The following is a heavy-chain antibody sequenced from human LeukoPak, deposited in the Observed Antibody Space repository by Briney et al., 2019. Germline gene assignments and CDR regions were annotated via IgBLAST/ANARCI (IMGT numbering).Heavy chain of an antibody. Sequence: ASVKVSCKASGYTFIGYYMHWVRQAPGQGLEWMGWINPNSGGTNYAQKFQGRVTMARDTSISTAYMELSRLRSDDTAVYYCARSRLVVVPAAILYWGQGTLVTVS. D-gene: IGHD2-2*02. CDR2: INPNSGGT. J-gene: IGHJ4*02. CDR3: ARSRLVVVPAAILY. CDR1: GYTFIGYY. V-gene: IGHV1-2*02.